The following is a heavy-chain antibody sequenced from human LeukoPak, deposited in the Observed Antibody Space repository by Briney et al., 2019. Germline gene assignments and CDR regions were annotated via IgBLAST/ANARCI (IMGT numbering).Heavy chain of an antibody. D-gene: IGHD3-10*01. Sequence: ASVTVSCKAAGYTFTTYDNNWVRQSTGQGLEWRVWRTPTSGNTGYAQKFQGRVTLTRNTSTNTAYMELSSLRSDDTAVYYCARNPYRSGAMDVWGQGTTVTVSS. CDR2: RTPTSGNT. CDR3: ARNPYRSGAMDV. CDR1: GYTFTTYD. J-gene: IGHJ6*02. V-gene: IGHV1-8*02.